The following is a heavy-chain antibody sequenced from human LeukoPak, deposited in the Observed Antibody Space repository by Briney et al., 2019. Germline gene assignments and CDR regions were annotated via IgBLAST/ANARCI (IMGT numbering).Heavy chain of an antibody. CDR2: IIPIFGIA. J-gene: IGHJ4*02. CDR3: ATYYYDSSGYYRAGYYFDY. Sequence: ASVKVSCKASGGTFSSYAISWVRQAPGQGLEWMGRIIPIFGIANYAQKFQGRGTITADKSTSTAYMELCSMRSEDTAVYYCATYYYDSSGYYRAGYYFDYWGQGTLVTVSS. V-gene: IGHV1-69*04. CDR1: GGTFSSYA. D-gene: IGHD3-22*01.